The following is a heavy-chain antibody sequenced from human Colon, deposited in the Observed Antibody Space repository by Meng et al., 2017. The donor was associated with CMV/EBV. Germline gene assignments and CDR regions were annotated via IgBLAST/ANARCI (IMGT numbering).Heavy chain of an antibody. J-gene: IGHJ4*02. CDR3: ARESDYDILTGYWYYFDY. D-gene: IGHD3-9*01. CDR1: GFTFSSYS. CDR2: ISSSSSTI. V-gene: IGHV3-48*04. Sequence: GESLKISCAASGFTFSSYSMNWVRQAPGKGLEWVSYISSSSSTIYYADSVKGRFTISRDNAKNTLYLQMNSLRAEDTAVYYCARESDYDILTGYWYYFDYWGQGTLVTVSS.